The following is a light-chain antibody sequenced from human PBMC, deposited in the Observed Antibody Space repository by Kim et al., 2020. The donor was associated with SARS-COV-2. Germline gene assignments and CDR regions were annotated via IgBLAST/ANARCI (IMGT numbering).Light chain of an antibody. CDR2: DNN. CDR1: SSNIGNNH. V-gene: IGLV1-51*01. J-gene: IGLJ3*02. CDR3: GTWDSSLSAGV. Sequence: GQKVTISCSGRSSNIGNNHVSWYQQHPGTAPKLLMYDNNKRPSGIPDRFSCTKSGTSATLGITGLRTGDEADYYCGTWDSSLSAGVFGGGTQLTVL.